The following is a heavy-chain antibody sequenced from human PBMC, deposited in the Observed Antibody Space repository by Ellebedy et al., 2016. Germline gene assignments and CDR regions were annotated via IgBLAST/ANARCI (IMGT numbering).Heavy chain of an antibody. Sequence: GESLKISXTTSGFTFSGYAMSWVRQAPGKGLEWVSSISTNGGSTHYAYSVKGRFTISRDNSKNTLSLQMNSLRAEDTAVYYCAKEDGGYVFDHWGQGALVTVSS. J-gene: IGHJ4*02. CDR3: AKEDGGYVFDH. D-gene: IGHD5-12*01. CDR1: GFTFSGYA. CDR2: ISTNGGST. V-gene: IGHV3-23*01.